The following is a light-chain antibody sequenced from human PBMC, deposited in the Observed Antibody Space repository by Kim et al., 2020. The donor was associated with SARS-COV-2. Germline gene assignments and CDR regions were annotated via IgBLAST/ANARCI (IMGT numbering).Light chain of an antibody. J-gene: IGKJ1*01. Sequence: DIQMTQSPSIMSASIGDRVTMTCRASQNIDDWLAWYQQKAGNAPQLLIFRATTLANGVPSRFSGRGSGTDFTLTISSLQPDDFATYYCQHTRTYWTFGQGTKVDIK. CDR3: QHTRTYWT. V-gene: IGKV1-5*03. CDR2: RAT. CDR1: QNIDDW.